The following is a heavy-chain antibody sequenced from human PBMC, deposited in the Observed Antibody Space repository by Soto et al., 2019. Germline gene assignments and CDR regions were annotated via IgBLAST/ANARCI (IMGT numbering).Heavy chain of an antibody. Sequence: GGSLRLSCAASGFNFRNYAMSWVRQAPGKGLEWVSVVYSGSATYYADSVKGRFTISRDNSKNTVFLQMNSLRVEDTAVYYCARGKSGYLTFDYWGQGTLVTVSS. D-gene: IGHD5-12*01. CDR2: VYSGSAT. CDR3: ARGKSGYLTFDY. V-gene: IGHV3-53*01. CDR1: GFNFRNYA. J-gene: IGHJ4*02.